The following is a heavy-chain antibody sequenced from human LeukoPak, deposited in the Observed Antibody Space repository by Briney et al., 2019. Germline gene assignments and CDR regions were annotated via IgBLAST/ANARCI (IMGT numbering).Heavy chain of an antibody. CDR1: GYTFTSYD. CDR3: AKPTSDQYYFDY. J-gene: IGHJ4*02. D-gene: IGHD1-14*01. CDR2: MNPNSGNT. Sequence: ASVKVSCKASGYTFTSYDINWVRQATGQGLEWMGWMNPNSGNTGYAQKFQGRVTITRNTSISTAYMGLSSLRSEDTAVYYCAKPTSDQYYFDYWGQGTLVTVSS. V-gene: IGHV1-8*03.